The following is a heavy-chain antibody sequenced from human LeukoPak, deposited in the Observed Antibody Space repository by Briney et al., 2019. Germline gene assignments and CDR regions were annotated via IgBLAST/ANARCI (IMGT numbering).Heavy chain of an antibody. Sequence: SETLSLTCTVSGGSISSGDYYWRWVRQPPGRGVEWVGYIYYSGSTYYNPSLKSRVTISVDTSKNQFSLKLSSVTAADTAVYYCARSSSGWYKDNWFDPWGQGTLVTVSS. CDR1: GGSISSGDYY. CDR3: ARSSSGWYKDNWFDP. CDR2: IYYSGST. J-gene: IGHJ5*02. V-gene: IGHV4-30-4*08. D-gene: IGHD6-19*01.